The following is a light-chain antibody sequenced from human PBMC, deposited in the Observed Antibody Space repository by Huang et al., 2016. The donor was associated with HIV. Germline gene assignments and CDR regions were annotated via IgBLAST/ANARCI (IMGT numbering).Light chain of an antibody. J-gene: IGKJ4*01. CDR2: LGS. Sequence: DIVLTQSPLSLPVTPGEPASISCRSSVSLLNNNGYDYLDWYLQKPGQSPQLLIYLGSNRASGVPDRFSGSGSGTDFTLRISRVKAEDVGIYYCMQALQTPFTFGGGSKVEIK. V-gene: IGKV2-28*01. CDR3: MQALQTPFT. CDR1: VSLLNNNGYDY.